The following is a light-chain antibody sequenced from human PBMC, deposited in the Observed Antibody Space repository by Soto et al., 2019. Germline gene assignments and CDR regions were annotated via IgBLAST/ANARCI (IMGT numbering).Light chain of an antibody. Sequence: EIVMTQSPATLSVSPGERATLSCRASQSVSGNLAWYQQKPGQAPRLLIYGASTRATGIPARFSGSGSGTEFTLTISSLQSEDFAVYHCQQYNNWPPLTFGQGTKVEIK. J-gene: IGKJ1*01. CDR3: QQYNNWPPLT. CDR2: GAS. V-gene: IGKV3-15*01. CDR1: QSVSGN.